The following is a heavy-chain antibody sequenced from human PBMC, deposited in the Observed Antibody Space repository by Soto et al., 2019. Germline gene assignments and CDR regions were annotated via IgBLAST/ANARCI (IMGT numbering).Heavy chain of an antibody. CDR2: IYYSGST. J-gene: IGHJ4*02. D-gene: IGHD3-9*01. Sequence: SETLSLTCTVSGGSISSGGYYWSWIRQHPGKGLEWIGYIYYSGSTCYNPSLKSRVTISVDTSKNQFSLKLSSVTAADTAVYYCARFYDVLTGYQIRGYYFDYWGQGTLVTVSS. CDR1: GGSISSGGYY. CDR3: ARFYDVLTGYQIRGYYFDY. V-gene: IGHV4-31*03.